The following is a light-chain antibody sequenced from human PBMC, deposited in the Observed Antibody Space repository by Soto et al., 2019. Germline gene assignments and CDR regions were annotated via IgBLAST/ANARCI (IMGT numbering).Light chain of an antibody. V-gene: IGLV2-14*01. J-gene: IGLJ1*01. CDR2: DVS. CDR1: SSDVGGYNY. CDR3: SSYTGSSTLLYV. Sequence: QSALTQPASVSGSPGQSITISCTGTSSDVGGYNYVSWYQQHPGKAPKLMIYDVSNRPSGVSNRFSGSKSGNTASLTISGLQAEDVADYYCSSYTGSSTLLYVFGTGTKVTVL.